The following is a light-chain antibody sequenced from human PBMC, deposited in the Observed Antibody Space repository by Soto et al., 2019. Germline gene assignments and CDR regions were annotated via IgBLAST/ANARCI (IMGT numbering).Light chain of an antibody. J-gene: IGLJ1*01. Sequence: QSVLTQPPSASSTPGQTVTISCSGSTSNIGTFYVYWYQHLPGTAPKLLIYLGDQRASGVSDRFSGSKSGTSASLAINGLRFDDEADYFCAAGDEHPNAYVFGSWTKVHVL. V-gene: IGLV1-47*02. CDR3: AAGDEHPNAYV. CDR1: TSNIGTFY. CDR2: LGD.